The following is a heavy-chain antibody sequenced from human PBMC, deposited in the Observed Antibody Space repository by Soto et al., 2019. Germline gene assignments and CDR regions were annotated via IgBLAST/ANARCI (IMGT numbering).Heavy chain of an antibody. CDR2: ISHSGIT. CDR1: GGSITSANW. V-gene: IGHV4-4*02. J-gene: IGHJ5*02. Sequence: PSETLSLTCAVSGGSITSANWWTWVRQSPGGGLEWIGEISHSGITNYKASLKSRVTMSVDKTKNDVSLKLTSVTAADTAVYYCARVLRGWFDPWGQGTPVTVSS. CDR3: ARVLRGWFDP.